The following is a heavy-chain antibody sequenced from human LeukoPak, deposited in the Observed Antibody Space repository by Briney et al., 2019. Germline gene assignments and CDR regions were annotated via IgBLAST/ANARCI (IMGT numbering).Heavy chain of an antibody. CDR2: VSDSSDV. CDR1: GFTFSTYT. V-gene: IGHV3-48*02. D-gene: IGHD2-21*01. J-gene: IGHJ4*02. CDR3: ARDGLHTGHFDY. Sequence: GGSPRLSCAASGFTFSTYTMNWVRQAPGKGLEWVSTVSDSSDVHYSDSVKGRFTISRDNARNSLYLQMNSLRDEDTAVYYCARDGLHTGHFDYWGQGTLVTVSS.